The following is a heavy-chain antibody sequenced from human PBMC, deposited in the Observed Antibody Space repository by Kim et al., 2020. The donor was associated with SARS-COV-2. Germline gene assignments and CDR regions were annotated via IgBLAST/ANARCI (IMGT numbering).Heavy chain of an antibody. J-gene: IGHJ3*02. CDR2: ISGSGGST. Sequence: GGSLRLSCAASGFTFSSYAMSWVRQAPGKGLEWVSAISGSGGSTYYADSVKGRFTISRDNSKNTLYLQMNSLRAEDTAVYYCAKVSSDYDYVWGSPQPGDAFDSWGQGTMVTVSS. D-gene: IGHD3-16*01. CDR3: AKVSSDYDYVWGSPQPGDAFDS. CDR1: GFTFSSYA. V-gene: IGHV3-23*01.